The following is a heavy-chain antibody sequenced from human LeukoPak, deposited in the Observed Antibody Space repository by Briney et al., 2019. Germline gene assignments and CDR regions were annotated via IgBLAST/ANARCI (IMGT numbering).Heavy chain of an antibody. D-gene: IGHD4-17*01. Sequence: GGAREISGQGAGSLFTSYWIGGARQLPGKGVEGMGIIYPGESDTRDSPSFQGQVTISPDKSISTAYLQWSSLKASDTAMYYCARPPSYVAYPFYWGQGTLVTVSS. J-gene: IGHJ4*02. V-gene: IGHV5-51*01. CDR2: IYPGESDT. CDR3: ARPPSYVAYPFY. CDR1: GSLFTSYW.